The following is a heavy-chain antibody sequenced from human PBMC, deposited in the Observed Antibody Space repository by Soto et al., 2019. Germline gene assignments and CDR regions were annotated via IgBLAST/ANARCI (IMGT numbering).Heavy chain of an antibody. CDR2: TRNKANSYTT. D-gene: IGHD3-22*01. Sequence: GGSLRLSCAASGFTFSDHYMDWVRQAPGKGLEWVGRTRNKANSYTTEYAASVKGRFTISRDDSKNSLYLQMNSLKTEDTAVYYCARVVPSSSGYPAWGQGTLVTVS. J-gene: IGHJ4*02. V-gene: IGHV3-72*01. CDR1: GFTFSDHY. CDR3: ARVVPSSSGYPA.